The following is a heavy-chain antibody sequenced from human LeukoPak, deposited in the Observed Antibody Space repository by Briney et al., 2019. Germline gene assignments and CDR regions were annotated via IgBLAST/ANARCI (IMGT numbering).Heavy chain of an antibody. CDR1: GFTFSSYS. V-gene: IGHV3-21*01. CDR2: ISSSSSYI. Sequence: PGGSLRLSCAASGFTFSSYSMNWVRQAPGKGLEWVSSISSSSSYIYYADSVKGRFIISRDNAKNSLYLQMNSLRAEDTAVYYCANYDIGSGSYFDYWGQGTLVTVSS. D-gene: IGHD1-26*01. CDR3: ANYDIGSGSYFDY. J-gene: IGHJ4*02.